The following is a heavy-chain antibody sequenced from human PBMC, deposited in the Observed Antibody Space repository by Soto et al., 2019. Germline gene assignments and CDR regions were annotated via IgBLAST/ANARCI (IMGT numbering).Heavy chain of an antibody. Sequence: PGGSLRLSCAASGFTFSSYAMSWVRQAPGKGLEWVSAISGSGGSTYYADSVKGRFTISRDNSKNTLYLQMNSLRAEGTAVYYCAKDEEEQLVPGAFDIWGHSTMVTASS. CDR2: ISGSGGST. D-gene: IGHD6-13*01. J-gene: IGHJ3*02. CDR3: AKDEEEQLVPGAFDI. V-gene: IGHV3-23*01. CDR1: GFTFSSYA.